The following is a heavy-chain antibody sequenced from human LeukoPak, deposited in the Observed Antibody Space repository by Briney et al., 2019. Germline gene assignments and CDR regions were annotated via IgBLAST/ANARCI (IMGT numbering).Heavy chain of an antibody. V-gene: IGHV3-48*04. CDR2: ISSSSSTI. CDR3: ARHGEYYDSSGYLDY. Sequence: GGSLRLSCAASGFTFSSYSMNWVRQAPGKGLEWVSYISSSSSTIYYSDSVKGRFTISRDNAKNSLYLQMNSLRAEDPALYYCARHGEYYDSSGYLDYWGQGTLVTVSS. CDR1: GFTFSSYS. J-gene: IGHJ4*02. D-gene: IGHD3-22*01.